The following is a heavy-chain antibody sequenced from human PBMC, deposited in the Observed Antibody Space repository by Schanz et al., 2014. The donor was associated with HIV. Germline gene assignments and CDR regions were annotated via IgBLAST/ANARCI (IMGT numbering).Heavy chain of an antibody. Sequence: QVQLVQSGAEVKKTGSPVKVSCKAFGGTLSNYAISWVRQASGLGLEWMGWMNPSTGNSGYAQMFQVRVTMTRDTSTAYLEVDSLKSEDTAVYYCARGPKWEGLMDVWGQGTTVIVSS. D-gene: IGHD1-26*01. CDR1: GGTLSNYA. CDR2: MNPSTGNS. J-gene: IGHJ6*02. CDR3: ARGPKWEGLMDV. V-gene: IGHV1-8*02.